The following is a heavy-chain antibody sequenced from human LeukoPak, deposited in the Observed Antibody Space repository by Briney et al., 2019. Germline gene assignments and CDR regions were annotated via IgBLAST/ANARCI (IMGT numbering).Heavy chain of an antibody. CDR2: IKQDGSEK. V-gene: IGHV3-7*05. Sequence: GGSLRLSCAASGVTFSDYWMTWVRQSPGKGLEWVANIKQDGSEKNYVDSVKGRFTISRDNAKNSLYLQMNSLRAEDTAVYYCMRGRPTTDYWGQGTLVTVSS. D-gene: IGHD1-1*01. CDR3: MRGRPTTDY. J-gene: IGHJ4*02. CDR1: GVTFSDYW.